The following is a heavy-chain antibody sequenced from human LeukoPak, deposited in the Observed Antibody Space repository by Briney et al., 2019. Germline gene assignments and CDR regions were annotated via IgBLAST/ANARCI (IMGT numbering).Heavy chain of an antibody. Sequence: PSETLSLTCAVYGGSFSGYYWSWIRQPPGKGLEWIGEINHSGSTNYNPSLKSRVTISVDTSKNQFSLKLNSVTAADTAVYYCARVSWFPGTSYYYMDVWGKGTPVTVSS. CDR1: GGSFSGYY. V-gene: IGHV4-34*01. CDR2: INHSGST. CDR3: ARVSWFPGTSYYYMDV. J-gene: IGHJ6*03. D-gene: IGHD1-1*01.